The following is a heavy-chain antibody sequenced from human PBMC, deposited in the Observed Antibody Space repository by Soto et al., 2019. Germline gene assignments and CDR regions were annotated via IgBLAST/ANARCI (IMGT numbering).Heavy chain of an antibody. Sequence: SETLSLTCTVSGGSISSYYWSWIRQPPGKGLEWIGYIYYSGSTNYNPSLKSRVTISVDTSKNQFSLKLSSVTAADTAVYYCARENTMVRGVINDYYYYYMDVWGKGTTVTVSS. CDR1: GGSISSYY. V-gene: IGHV4-59*01. CDR2: IYYSGST. J-gene: IGHJ6*03. D-gene: IGHD3-10*01. CDR3: ARENTMVRGVINDYYYYYMDV.